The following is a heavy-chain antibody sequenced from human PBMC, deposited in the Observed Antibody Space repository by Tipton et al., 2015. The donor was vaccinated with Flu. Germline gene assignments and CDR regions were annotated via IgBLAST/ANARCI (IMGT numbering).Heavy chain of an antibody. Sequence: SLRLSCAASGFSFISYAMSWVRQAPGKGLEWVSTISGSGYNTYYADSVKGRFTISRDYSQNTVYLQLNSLRDDDTAVYYCAKDRGGGNIYGRGDFDYWGQGSLVTVSS. J-gene: IGHJ4*02. D-gene: IGHD4-17*01. CDR2: ISGSGYNT. V-gene: IGHV3-23*01. CDR1: GFSFISYA. CDR3: AKDRGGGNIYGRGDFDY.